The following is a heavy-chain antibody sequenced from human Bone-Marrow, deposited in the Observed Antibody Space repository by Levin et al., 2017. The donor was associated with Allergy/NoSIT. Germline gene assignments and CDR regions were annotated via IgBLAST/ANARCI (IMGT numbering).Heavy chain of an antibody. CDR2: IYDSGRT. CDR1: GGSITSSSHY. CDR3: ARHVRWGEIGPLFDR. Sequence: SETLSLTCSVSGGSITSSSHYWGWIRQPPGGGLEWIGSIYDSGRTYYNPSLRSRVTISVDTSKNQFSLKLTSVTAADTAVYYCARHVRWGEIGPLFDRWGQGTLVTVAS. V-gene: IGHV4-39*01. J-gene: IGHJ5*02. D-gene: IGHD3-10*01.